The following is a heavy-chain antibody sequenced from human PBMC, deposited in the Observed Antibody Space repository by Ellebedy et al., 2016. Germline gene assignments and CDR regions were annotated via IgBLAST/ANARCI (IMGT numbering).Heavy chain of an antibody. Sequence: GGSLRLXXAASGFTFSSYWMSWVRQAPGKGLEWVANIKQDGSEKYYVDSVKGRFTISRDNAKNSLYLQMNSLRAEDTAVYYCARVYCSSTSCYAVHFDYWGQGTLVTVSS. D-gene: IGHD2-2*01. CDR2: IKQDGSEK. CDR1: GFTFSSYW. J-gene: IGHJ4*02. V-gene: IGHV3-7*01. CDR3: ARVYCSSTSCYAVHFDY.